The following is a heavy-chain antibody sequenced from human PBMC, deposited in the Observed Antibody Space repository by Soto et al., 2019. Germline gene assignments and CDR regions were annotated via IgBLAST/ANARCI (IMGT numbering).Heavy chain of an antibody. V-gene: IGHV1-8*01. J-gene: IGHJ6*02. D-gene: IGHD4-17*01. CDR3: ARAPRYGDYNYYYCGLDV. CDR2: MNPNSGNT. Sequence: QVQLVQSGAEVKKPGASVKVSCKASGYTFTSDDINWVRQATGQGLEWMGWMNPNSGNTGYAQKFQGRVTMTRKTSIRTAYMELSSLRSEDTAVYYCARAPRYGDYNYYYCGLDVWGQGTTVTVSS. CDR1: GYTFTSDD.